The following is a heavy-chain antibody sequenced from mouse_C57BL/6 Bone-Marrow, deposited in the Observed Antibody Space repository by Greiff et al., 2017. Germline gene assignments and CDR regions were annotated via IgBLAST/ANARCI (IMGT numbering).Heavy chain of an antibody. Sequence: QVQLQQPGAELVKPGASVKMSCKASGYTFTSYWITWVKQRPGQGLEWIGDIYPGSGSTNYNEKFKSKATLTVDTSSSTAYMQLSSRTSEDSAVYDCAIGRESPDYFDYGGQGTTLTVSS. J-gene: IGHJ2*01. CDR1: GYTFTSYW. V-gene: IGHV1-55*01. CDR3: AIGRESPDYFDY. CDR2: IYPGSGST.